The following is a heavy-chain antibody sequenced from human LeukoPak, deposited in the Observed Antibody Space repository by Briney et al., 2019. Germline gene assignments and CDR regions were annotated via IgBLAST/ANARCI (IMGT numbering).Heavy chain of an antibody. Sequence: ASVKVSCKASGYTFTTYPMHWVRQAPGQRLEWMGWIIAGNGNTKYSQKSQGRVTITRDTSAGTAYMELSSLRSQDTAVYYCATVSGYSSSWFDYWGQGTLVTVSS. V-gene: IGHV1-3*01. CDR1: GYTFTTYP. CDR2: IIAGNGNT. J-gene: IGHJ4*02. D-gene: IGHD6-13*01. CDR3: ATVSGYSSSWFDY.